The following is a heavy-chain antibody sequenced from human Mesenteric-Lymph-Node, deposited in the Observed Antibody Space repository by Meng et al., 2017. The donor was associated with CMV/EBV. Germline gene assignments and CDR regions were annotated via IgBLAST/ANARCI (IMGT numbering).Heavy chain of an antibody. D-gene: IGHD1-26*01. V-gene: IGHV5-51*01. J-gene: IGHJ4*02. CDR3: AVPPGAREGY. CDR2: VYPEDSDT. CDR1: GYNFIHHW. Sequence: KIYCRGSGYNFIHHWIGWVRQMPGKGLEWMGIVYPEDSDTRYSPPSQGQVTISVDKSTSTAYLQWTSLKASDSAMYYCAVPPGAREGYWGQGTLVTVSS.